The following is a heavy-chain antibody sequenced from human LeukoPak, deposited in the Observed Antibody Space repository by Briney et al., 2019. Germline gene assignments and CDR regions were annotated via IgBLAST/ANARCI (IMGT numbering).Heavy chain of an antibody. CDR3: ARSAGHCNKGVCFTDYYMDV. CDR2: INPNSGDT. Sequence: ASVKVSCKASGYTFSGSYIHWVRQAPGQGLEWMGRINPNSGDTNFAQTFQGRVTMTRDTAITTDYMEVRSLTSDDTAVYFCARSAGHCNKGVCFTDYYMDVWGKGTTVTVSS. CDR1: GYTFSGSY. D-gene: IGHD2-8*01. J-gene: IGHJ6*03. V-gene: IGHV1-2*06.